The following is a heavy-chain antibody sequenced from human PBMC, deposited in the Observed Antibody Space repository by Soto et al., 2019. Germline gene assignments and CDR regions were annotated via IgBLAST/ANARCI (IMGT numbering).Heavy chain of an antibody. CDR2: INWNGGST. CDR1: GFTFDDYG. Sequence: EVQLVESGGGVVRPGGSLRLSCAASGFTFDDYGMSWVRQAPGKGLEWVSGINWNGGSTGYADSVKCRFTISRDNAKNSLYLQMNSLRAEDPALYYCARDRGVRDGTTVTTGYFDYWGQGTLVTVSS. V-gene: IGHV3-20*04. CDR3: ARDRGVRDGTTVTTGYFDY. D-gene: IGHD4-4*01. J-gene: IGHJ4*02.